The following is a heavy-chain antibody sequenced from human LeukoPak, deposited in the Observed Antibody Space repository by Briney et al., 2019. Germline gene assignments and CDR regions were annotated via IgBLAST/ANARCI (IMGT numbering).Heavy chain of an antibody. CDR2: IYSSGII. CDR3: ARDTGKSGYPDY. Sequence: PSETPSLTCTVSGGSISSYYWSWIRQPAREAPEWIGRIYSSGIINYNPSLKSRVTMSLDNSKNQLSLKLSYVTAADTAVYYCARDTGKSGYPDYWGQGTLVTVSS. CDR1: GGSISSYY. J-gene: IGHJ4*02. V-gene: IGHV4-4*07. D-gene: IGHD3-3*01.